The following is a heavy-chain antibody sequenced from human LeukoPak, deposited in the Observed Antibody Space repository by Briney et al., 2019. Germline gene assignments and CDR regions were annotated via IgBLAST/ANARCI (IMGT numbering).Heavy chain of an antibody. J-gene: IGHJ4*02. D-gene: IGHD6-25*01. CDR3: ATPSGGY. Sequence: GGSLRLSCAASGFSVRTTYMSWVRQAPGKGLEWVSVIYSDGNTYYADSVKGRFTISRDNSKNTVYLQMNSLRAEDTAVYYCATPSGGYWGQGTLVTVSS. V-gene: IGHV3-66*04. CDR1: GFSVRTTY. CDR2: IYSDGNT.